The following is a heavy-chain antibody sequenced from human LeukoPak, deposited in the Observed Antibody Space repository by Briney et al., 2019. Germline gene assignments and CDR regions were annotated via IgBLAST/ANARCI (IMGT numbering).Heavy chain of an antibody. CDR3: ARHGPDYYDSSGYYIRANWFDP. Sequence: GESLKISCKGPGYSFTSYWIGWVRQMPGKSLEWMGIIYPDDSDTRYSPSFQGQVTISADKSISTAYLQWSSLKASDTAMYYCARHGPDYYDSSGYYIRANWFDPWGQGTLVTVSS. CDR1: GYSFTSYW. CDR2: IYPDDSDT. D-gene: IGHD3-22*01. J-gene: IGHJ5*02. V-gene: IGHV5-51*01.